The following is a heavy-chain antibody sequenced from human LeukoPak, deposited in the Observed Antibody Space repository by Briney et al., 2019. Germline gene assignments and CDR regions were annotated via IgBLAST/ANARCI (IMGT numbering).Heavy chain of an antibody. V-gene: IGHV4-59*01. CDR3: ARDDYASGYV. CDR1: GGSISSYY. J-gene: IGHJ6*04. D-gene: IGHD4-17*01. CDR2: IYYSGST. Sequence: SETLSLTCTVSGGSISSYYWSWIRQPPGKGLEWIGYIYYSGSTNYNPSLKSRVTISVDTSKNQFSLKLSSVTAADRAVYYCARDDYASGYVWGKGTTVTVSS.